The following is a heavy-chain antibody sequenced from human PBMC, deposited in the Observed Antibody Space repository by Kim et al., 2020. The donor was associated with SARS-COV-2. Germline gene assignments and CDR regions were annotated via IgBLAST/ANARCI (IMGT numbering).Heavy chain of an antibody. J-gene: IGHJ1*01. Sequence: GESLKISCAASGFSFNSYSMNWVRQAPGKGLEWLSYVGSGSRTVHYADSVKGRFTISRDDASNSLYLQMNSLRDEDTATYYCARGWAGVYYDSSGYEFEY. V-gene: IGHV3-48*02. CDR2: VGSGSRTV. D-gene: IGHD3-22*01. CDR1: GFSFNSYS. CDR3: ARGWAGVYYDSSGYEFEY.